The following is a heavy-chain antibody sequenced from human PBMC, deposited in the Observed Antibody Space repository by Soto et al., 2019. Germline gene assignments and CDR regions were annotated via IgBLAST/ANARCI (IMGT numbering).Heavy chain of an antibody. J-gene: IGHJ4*02. CDR2: ISWSGNNM. CDR3: VKGLNIDYNSGWFYFDY. Sequence: EVQLVESGGGLVQPGRSLRLSCAASGFPFDDYAMYWVRQTPGKGLEWVSGISWSGNNMDYRDSVKGRFTISRDNAKNSRNWKMNSLRVEDTALYYCVKGLNIDYNSGWFYFDYWGQGTVVTVPS. D-gene: IGHD6-19*01. CDR1: GFPFDDYA. V-gene: IGHV3-9*01.